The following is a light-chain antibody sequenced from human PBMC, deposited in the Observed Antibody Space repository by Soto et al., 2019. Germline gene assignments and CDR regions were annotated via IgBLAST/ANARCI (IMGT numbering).Light chain of an antibody. V-gene: IGLV2-14*01. CDR2: DVS. CDR1: SNDVGGYNY. Sequence: QSALTQPASVSGSPGQSITISCTGTSNDVGGYNYVSWYQQYPDKAPTLIIYDVSNRPSGVSTRFSGSKSGNRASLTISGLQAEDEADYYCSSYTTTAASCVFGTGTEVTVL. CDR3: SSYTTTAASCV. J-gene: IGLJ1*01.